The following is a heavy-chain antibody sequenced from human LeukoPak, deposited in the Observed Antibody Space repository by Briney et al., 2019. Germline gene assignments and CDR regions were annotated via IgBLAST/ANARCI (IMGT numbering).Heavy chain of an antibody. Sequence: PGGSLRLSCAASGFTFSNAWMSWVRQAPGKGLEWVGRIKGKTDGGTTDYAAPVKGRFTISRDDSKNTLYLQMNSLKTEDTAVYYCTTGYSGYDFDYWGQGTLVTVSS. CDR1: GFTFSNAW. CDR3: TTGYSGYDFDY. D-gene: IGHD5-12*01. V-gene: IGHV3-15*01. CDR2: IKGKTDGGTT. J-gene: IGHJ4*02.